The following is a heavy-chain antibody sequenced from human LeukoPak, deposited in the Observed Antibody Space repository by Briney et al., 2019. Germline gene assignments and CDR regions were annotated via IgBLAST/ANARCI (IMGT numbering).Heavy chain of an antibody. D-gene: IGHD3-22*01. CDR2: INTYNDKT. CDR1: GYTFTSYG. Sequence: ASVKVSCKASGYTFTSYGITWVRRAPGQGLEWMGWINTYNDKTNYPQKFQGRVTMTADTSTSTAYMELRSLRSDDTAVYFCARDGLGYYDSSRLDYWGQGTLVTVSS. V-gene: IGHV1-18*01. CDR3: ARDGLGYYDSSRLDY. J-gene: IGHJ4*02.